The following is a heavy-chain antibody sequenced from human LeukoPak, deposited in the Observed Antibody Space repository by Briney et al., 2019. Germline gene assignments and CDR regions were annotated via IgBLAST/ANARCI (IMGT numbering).Heavy chain of an antibody. D-gene: IGHD3-10*01. Sequence: SETLSLTCAVYGGSFSGYYWSWIRQPPGKGLEWIGEINHSGSTNYNPSLKSRVTISVDTSKNQFSLKLSSVTAADTAVYYCARRAITMVRGARVAFDIWGQGTMVTVSS. CDR1: GGSFSGYY. J-gene: IGHJ3*02. V-gene: IGHV4-34*01. CDR3: ARRAITMVRGARVAFDI. CDR2: INHSGST.